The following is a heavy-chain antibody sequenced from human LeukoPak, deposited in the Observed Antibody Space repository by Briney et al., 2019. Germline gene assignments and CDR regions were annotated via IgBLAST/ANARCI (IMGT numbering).Heavy chain of an antibody. V-gene: IGHV3-7*01. CDR2: INPDGSEK. J-gene: IGHJ4*02. CDR3: ARGFSSSSALDY. CDR1: GFTFSNYW. Sequence: GGSLRLSCAASGFTFSNYWMSWVRQAPGKGLEWVANINPDGSEKYYVDSVKGRFTISRDNAENSLYLQVNSLRAQDTAVYYCARGFSSSSALDYWGQGTLVTVSS. D-gene: IGHD6-6*01.